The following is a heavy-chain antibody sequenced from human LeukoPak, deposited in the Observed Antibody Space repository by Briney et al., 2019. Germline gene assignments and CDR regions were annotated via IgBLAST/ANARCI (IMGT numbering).Heavy chain of an antibody. CDR3: ASVRV. J-gene: IGHJ4*02. CDR2: IKQDGSEK. Sequence: GGSLRLSCAASGFTFSSYSMNWVRQAPGKGLEWVANIKQDGSEKNYVDSVKGRFTISRDNAMNSVYLQMNSLRAEDTAVYYCASVRVGGQGTLVTVSS. V-gene: IGHV3-7*03. CDR1: GFTFSSYS. D-gene: IGHD2-15*01.